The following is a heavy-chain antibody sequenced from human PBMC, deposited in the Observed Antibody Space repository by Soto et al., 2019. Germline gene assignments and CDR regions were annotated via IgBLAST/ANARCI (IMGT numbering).Heavy chain of an antibody. J-gene: IGHJ6*02. CDR3: ARHHDGSGSYSRYFGMDV. CDR1: GFAFNTYG. V-gene: IGHV3-33*01. D-gene: IGHD3-10*01. Sequence: QVQLVESGGGVVQPGGSLRLSCAASGFAFNTYGMHWVRQAPVKGLEWVAIIWYDGSNKYYADSVKGRFTISRDNSKNTLFLKMNSLRPDDTAVYYCARHHDGSGSYSRYFGMDVWGQGTTVTVSS. CDR2: IWYDGSNK.